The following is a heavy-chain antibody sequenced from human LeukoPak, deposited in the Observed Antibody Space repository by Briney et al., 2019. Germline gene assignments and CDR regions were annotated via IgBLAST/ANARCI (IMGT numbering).Heavy chain of an antibody. D-gene: IGHD6-13*01. V-gene: IGHV1-18*04. Sequence: GASVNVSRKGSVYTFIRYGISWVRPAPGQGGAWMGWISAYNGNTKYAQKLQGRVTMTTDTSTSTAYMELRSLRSDDTAVYNCARRSSSWEFDYWGQGTLVTVSS. CDR3: ARRSSSWEFDY. CDR1: VYTFIRYG. CDR2: ISAYNGNT. J-gene: IGHJ4*02.